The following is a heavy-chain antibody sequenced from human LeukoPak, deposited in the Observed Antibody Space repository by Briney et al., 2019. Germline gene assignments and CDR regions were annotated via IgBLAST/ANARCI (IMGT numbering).Heavy chain of an antibody. J-gene: IGHJ4*02. CDR1: GFTFSSYW. CDR3: ARGSDSSGYYYVGPGDY. Sequence: GGSLRLSCAASGFTFSSYWMSWVRQAPGKGLEWVANIKKDGSEKYYVDSVKGRFTISRDNAKTSLYLQMISLRAEDTAVYYCARGSDSSGYYYVGPGDYWGQGTLVTVSS. D-gene: IGHD3-22*01. CDR2: IKKDGSEK. V-gene: IGHV3-7*01.